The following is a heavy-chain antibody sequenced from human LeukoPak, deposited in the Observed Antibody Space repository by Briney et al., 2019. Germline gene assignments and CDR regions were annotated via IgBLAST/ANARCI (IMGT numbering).Heavy chain of an antibody. D-gene: IGHD6-19*01. CDR3: AIAQGSGWFLH. CDR1: GFTFSSYA. V-gene: IGHV3-74*01. Sequence: PGRSLRLSCAASGFTFSSYAMRWVRQAPGKGLVWVSRINSDEITTSYADFVKGRFTISRDNAKNTVYLQMNSLRAEDTAVYHCAIAQGSGWFLHWGQGTLVTVSS. CDR2: INSDEITT. J-gene: IGHJ4*02.